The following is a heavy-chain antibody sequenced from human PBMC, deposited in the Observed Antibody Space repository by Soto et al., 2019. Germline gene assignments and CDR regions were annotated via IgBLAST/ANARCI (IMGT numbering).Heavy chain of an antibody. CDR3: ARDPQYSTSSQVFDS. CDR2: ISTYNGNT. CDR1: GYTFTTYG. D-gene: IGHD6-6*01. J-gene: IGHJ4*02. Sequence: QVQLVQSGAEVKKPGASVKVSCKSSGYTFTTYGISWVRQAPGQGLEWMGRISTYNGNTKYAQKLQGRVTMTTDTSTSTAYMELRSLRSEDTAVYYCARDPQYSTSSQVFDSWGQGTLVTVSS. V-gene: IGHV1-18*01.